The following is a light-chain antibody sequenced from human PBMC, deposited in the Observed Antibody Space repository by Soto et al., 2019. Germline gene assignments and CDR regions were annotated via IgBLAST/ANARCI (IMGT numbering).Light chain of an antibody. CDR2: EVS. V-gene: IGLV2-8*01. Sequence: QSALTQPPSASGSPGQSVTISCTGTNGDVGTYNFVSWYQQHPGKAPKLMIYEVSERPSGVPDRFSGSKSGNTASLTVSGLQAEDEADYYCSSYAGSNNLGVFGTGTKLTVL. CDR1: NGDVGTYNF. CDR3: SSYAGSNNLGV. J-gene: IGLJ1*01.